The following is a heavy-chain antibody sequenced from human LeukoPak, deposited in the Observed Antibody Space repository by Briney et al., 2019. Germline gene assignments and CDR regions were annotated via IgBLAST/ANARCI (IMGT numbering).Heavy chain of an antibody. Sequence: SETLSLTCAVYGGSLSGYYSSWIRQPPGKGLEWIGEINHSGNTNYNTSLKSRVAMSVDTSKNQFSLKLSSVTAADPAVYYCARTSQLLSGWFDPWGQGTLVTVSS. CDR1: GGSLSGYY. D-gene: IGHD2-21*02. V-gene: IGHV4-34*01. CDR3: ARTSQLLSGWFDP. CDR2: INHSGNT. J-gene: IGHJ5*02.